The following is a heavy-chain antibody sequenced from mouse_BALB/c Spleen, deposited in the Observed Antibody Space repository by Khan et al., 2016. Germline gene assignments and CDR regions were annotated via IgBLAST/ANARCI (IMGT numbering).Heavy chain of an antibody. CDR1: GYTFTDYS. V-gene: IGHV9-2-1*01. CDR2: INTETGEP. CDR3: ATCKGWLLSCY. Sequence: QIQLVQSGPELKKPGETVKISCKASGYTFTDYSMHWVKQAPGKGLKWMGWINTETGEPTYADDFKGRFAFSLETSASTAYLQINTLKHDDTATYFCATCKGWLLSCYGGQGTTLTVSS. D-gene: IGHD2-3*01. J-gene: IGHJ2*01.